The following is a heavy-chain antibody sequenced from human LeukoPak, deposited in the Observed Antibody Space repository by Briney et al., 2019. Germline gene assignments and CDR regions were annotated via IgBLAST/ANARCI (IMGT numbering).Heavy chain of an antibody. Sequence: GGSLRLSCAASGFTFSNYGMHWVRQAPGKGLEWVTVISYDGTNKYYADSVKGRFTISRDNSKNTLYLQMNSLRAEDTAVYYCAKDRRLYDYGSGSYFDYWGQGTLVTVSS. CDR2: ISYDGTNK. CDR3: AKDRRLYDYGSGSYFDY. CDR1: GFTFSNYG. J-gene: IGHJ4*02. D-gene: IGHD3-10*01. V-gene: IGHV3-30*18.